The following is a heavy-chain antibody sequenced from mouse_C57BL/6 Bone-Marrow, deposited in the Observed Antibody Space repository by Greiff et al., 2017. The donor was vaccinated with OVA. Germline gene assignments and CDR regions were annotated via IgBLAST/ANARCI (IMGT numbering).Heavy chain of an antibody. D-gene: IGHD2-4*01. J-gene: IGHJ3*01. CDR2: IYPGSGST. CDR3: ARVGIYYDYDVAY. CDR1: GYTFTSYW. Sequence: QVQLKQPGAELVKPGASVKMSCKASGYTFTSYWITWVKQRPGQGLEWIGDIYPGSGSTNYNEKFKSKATLTVDTSSSTAYMQLSSLTSEDSAVYYCARVGIYYDYDVAYWGQGTLVTVSA. V-gene: IGHV1-55*01.